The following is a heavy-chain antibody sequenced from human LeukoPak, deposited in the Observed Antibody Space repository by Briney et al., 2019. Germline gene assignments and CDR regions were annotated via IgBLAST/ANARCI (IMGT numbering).Heavy chain of an antibody. CDR2: IYPGDSDT. V-gene: IGHV5-51*01. CDR1: GYSFTTHW. Sequence: PGGSLRLSCKGSGYSFTTHWIGWVRQTPGKGLEWMGIIYPGDSDTTYSPSFQGQVTISADKSISTAYLQWSSLKASDTAMYYCARLLGSQGDRAAAGDYWGQGTLVTVSS. J-gene: IGHJ4*02. CDR3: ARLLGSQGDRAAAGDY. D-gene: IGHD6-13*01.